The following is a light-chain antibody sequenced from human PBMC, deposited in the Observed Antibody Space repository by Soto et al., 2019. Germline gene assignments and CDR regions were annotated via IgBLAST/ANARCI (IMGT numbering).Light chain of an antibody. J-gene: IGKJ4*01. CDR3: QQSYSTLVLT. Sequence: IQMTQSPSSLSASVGGRGTITCRASQGVDSDLCWYQQKPGKAPKLLIYAASSLHSGVPTRFRGSGSGTHFTLTISSLQPEDVATYYCQQSYSTLVLTFGGGTKVELK. CDR2: AAS. CDR1: QGVDSD. V-gene: IGKV1-39*01.